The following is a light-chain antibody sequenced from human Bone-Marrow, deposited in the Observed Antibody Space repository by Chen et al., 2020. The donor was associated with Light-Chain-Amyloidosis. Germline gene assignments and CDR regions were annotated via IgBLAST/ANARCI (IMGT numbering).Light chain of an antibody. CDR2: DDS. Sequence: SYVLTQPSSVSVAPGQTATIACGGNNIGSTSVHWYQQTPDQAPLLVVYDDSDRPSGIPERLSGSNSGNTAPLTISRVEAGDEADYYCQVWDRSSDRPVFGGGTKLTVL. V-gene: IGLV3-21*02. CDR3: QVWDRSSDRPV. J-gene: IGLJ3*02. CDR1: NIGSTS.